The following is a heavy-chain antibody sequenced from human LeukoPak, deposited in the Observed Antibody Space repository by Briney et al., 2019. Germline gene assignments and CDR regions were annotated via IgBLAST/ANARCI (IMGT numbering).Heavy chain of an antibody. V-gene: IGHV3-11*04. CDR1: GFNFSDHY. J-gene: IGHJ5*02. CDR2: ISSSGSSI. CDR3: AKINAQSHNFWSGYPHGWFDP. Sequence: GGSLRLSCAASGFNFSDHYMSWIRQAPGKGLEWVSYISSSGSSIYYADSVKGRFTISRDNAKNSLYLQMDSVRAEDTAVYYCAKINAQSHNFWSGYPHGWFDPWGQGTLVTVSS. D-gene: IGHD3-3*01.